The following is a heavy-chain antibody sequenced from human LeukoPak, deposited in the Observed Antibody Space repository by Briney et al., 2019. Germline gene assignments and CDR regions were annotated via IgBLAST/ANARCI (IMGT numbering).Heavy chain of an antibody. V-gene: IGHV5-51*01. D-gene: IGHD3-22*01. Sequence: GESLKISCKGSGYSFTSYWIGWVRQMPGKGLEWMGIIYPGDSDTRYSPSFQGQVTISADKSISTAYLQWSSLKASDTAMYYCARPRYYDSSGYYDALGYGGQGTLVTVSS. CDR1: GYSFTSYW. CDR2: IYPGDSDT. CDR3: ARPRYYDSSGYYDALGY. J-gene: IGHJ4*02.